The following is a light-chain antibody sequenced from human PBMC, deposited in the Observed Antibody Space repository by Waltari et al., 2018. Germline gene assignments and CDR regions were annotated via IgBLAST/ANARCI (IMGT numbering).Light chain of an antibody. CDR1: QSVSRA. V-gene: IGKV3-20*01. CDR3: QHYLRLPVT. CDR2: GAS. J-gene: IGKJ1*01. Sequence: EIVLTQSPGTLSLSLGGRATVSCRASQSVSRALAWYQQKPGQAPRLRIYGASTRATGIPDRFSGSGSGTDFSLTISRLEPDDFAVYYCQHYLRLPVTCGQGTTVEI.